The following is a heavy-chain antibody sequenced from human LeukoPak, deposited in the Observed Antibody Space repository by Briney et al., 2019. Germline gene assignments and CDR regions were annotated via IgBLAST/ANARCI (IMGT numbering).Heavy chain of an antibody. CDR1: GFTFSSNW. D-gene: IGHD2-2*01. Sequence: GGSLRLSCGASGFTFSSNWMHWVRQAPGKGLVWVSSISSSNSYIYYADSVKGRFTISRDNAKNSLYLQMNSLRAEDTAVYYCARSSTSRYDYYMDVWGKGTTVTVSS. CDR3: ARSSTSRYDYYMDV. V-gene: IGHV3-21*01. J-gene: IGHJ6*03. CDR2: ISSSNSYI.